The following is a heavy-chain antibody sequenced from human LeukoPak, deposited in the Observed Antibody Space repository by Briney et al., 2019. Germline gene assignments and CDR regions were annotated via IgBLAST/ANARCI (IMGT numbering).Heavy chain of an antibody. CDR2: MYHSGSN. CDR1: GDSISSGYY. V-gene: IGHV4-38-2*02. CDR3: ARVNSWSPYYFDY. Sequence: SETLSLTCTVSGDSISSGYYWGWIRQPPGKGLEWIGSMYHSGSNYYNPSLKSRGTISVDTSKNQFSLKLSSVTAADTAVYYCARVNSWSPYYFDYWGQGTLVTVSS. J-gene: IGHJ4*02. D-gene: IGHD6-13*01.